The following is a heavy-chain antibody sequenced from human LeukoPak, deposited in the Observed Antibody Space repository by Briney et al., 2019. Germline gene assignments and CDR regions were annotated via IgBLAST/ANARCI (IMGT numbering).Heavy chain of an antibody. V-gene: IGHV4-61*02. CDR1: GGSIGSGSNY. CDR2: IYTSGST. J-gene: IGHJ4*02. Sequence: SQTLSLTCTVSGGSIGSGSNYWSWIRQPAGKGLEWIGRIYTSGSTNYNPSLKSRVTISVDTSKNQFSLKLSSVTAADTAVYYCARASITYYYDSSALEWGQGTLVTVSS. D-gene: IGHD3-22*01. CDR3: ARASITYYYDSSALE.